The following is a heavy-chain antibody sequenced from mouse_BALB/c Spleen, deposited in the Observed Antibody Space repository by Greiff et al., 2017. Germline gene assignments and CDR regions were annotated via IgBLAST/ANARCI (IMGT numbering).Heavy chain of an antibody. Sequence: EVNVVESGGGLVQPGGSRKLSCAASGFTFSSFGMHWVRQAPEKGLEWVAYISSGSSTIYYADTVKGRFTISRDNPKNTLFLQMTSLRSEDTAMYYCARGNYANPRGAMDYWGQGTPVTVSS. CDR3: ARGNYANPRGAMDY. V-gene: IGHV5-17*02. CDR1: GFTFSSFG. J-gene: IGHJ4*01. CDR2: ISSGSSTI. D-gene: IGHD2-1*01.